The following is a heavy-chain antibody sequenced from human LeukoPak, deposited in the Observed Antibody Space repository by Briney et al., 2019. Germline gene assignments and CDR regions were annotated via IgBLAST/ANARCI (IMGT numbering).Heavy chain of an antibody. J-gene: IGHJ4*02. CDR3: ARKYCTSTKCYHVDY. CDR1: GLTVSSNY. CDR2: IYSGGTT. Sequence: GGSLRLSCVVSGLTVSSNYMSWVRQAPGKGLEWVSVIYSGGTTNYADSVKGRFLVYRDNSKNTLYLQMNSLRAEDTAVYYCARKYCTSTKCYHVDYWGQGTLVTVSS. V-gene: IGHV3-66*01. D-gene: IGHD2-2*01.